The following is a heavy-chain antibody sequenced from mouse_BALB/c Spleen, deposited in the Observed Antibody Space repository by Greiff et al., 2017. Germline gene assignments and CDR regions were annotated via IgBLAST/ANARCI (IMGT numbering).Heavy chain of an antibody. Sequence: EVKLMESGGGLVQPGGSRKLSCAASGFTFSSFGMHWVRQAPEKGLEWVAYISSGSSTIYYADTVKGRFTISRDNPKNTLFLQMTSLRSEDTAMYYCARDYDGESFDYWGQGTTLTVSS. CDR3: ARDYDGESFDY. D-gene: IGHD2-4*01. CDR1: GFTFSSFG. CDR2: ISSGSSTI. V-gene: IGHV5-17*02. J-gene: IGHJ2*01.